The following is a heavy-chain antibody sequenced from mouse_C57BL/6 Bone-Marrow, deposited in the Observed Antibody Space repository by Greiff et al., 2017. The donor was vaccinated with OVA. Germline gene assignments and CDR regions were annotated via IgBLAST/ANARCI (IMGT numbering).Heavy chain of an antibody. CDR1: GYTFTEYT. D-gene: IGHD2-4*01. CDR2: FYPGSGSI. Sequence: QVQLQQSGAELVKPGASVKLSCKASGYTFTEYTIHWVKQRSGQGLEWIGWFYPGSGSIKYNEKFKDKATLTADKSSSTVYMELSRLTSEDSAVYFCARHEEQGGYDYDANYFDYWGQGTTLTVSS. CDR3: ARHEEQGGYDYDANYFDY. V-gene: IGHV1-62-2*01. J-gene: IGHJ2*01.